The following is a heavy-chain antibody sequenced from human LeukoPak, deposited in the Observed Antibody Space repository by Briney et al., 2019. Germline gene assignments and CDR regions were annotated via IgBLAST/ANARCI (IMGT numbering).Heavy chain of an antibody. CDR1: GYTLTELS. V-gene: IGHV1-24*01. D-gene: IGHD3-9*01. CDR3: ATFVSLTGYYGTYFDY. CDR2: FDPEDGET. Sequence: ASVKVSCKVSGYTLTELSMHWVRQAPGKGLEWMGDFDPEDGETIYAQKFQGRVTMTEDTSTDTAYMELSSLRSEDTAVYYCATFVSLTGYYGTYFDYWGQGTLVTVSS. J-gene: IGHJ4*02.